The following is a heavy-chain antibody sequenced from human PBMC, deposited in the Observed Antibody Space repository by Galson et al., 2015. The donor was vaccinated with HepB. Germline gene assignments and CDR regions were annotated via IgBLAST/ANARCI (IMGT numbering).Heavy chain of an antibody. CDR2: ISSSGSTI. CDR3: ARVAVAGTGDAFDI. D-gene: IGHD6-19*01. J-gene: IGHJ3*02. CDR1: GFTFSSYE. V-gene: IGHV3-48*03. Sequence: SLRLSCAASGFTFSSYEMNWVRQAPGKGLEWVSYISSSGSTIYYADSVKGRFTISRDNAKNSLYLQMNSLRAEDTAVYYCARVAVAGTGDAFDIWGQGTMVTVSS.